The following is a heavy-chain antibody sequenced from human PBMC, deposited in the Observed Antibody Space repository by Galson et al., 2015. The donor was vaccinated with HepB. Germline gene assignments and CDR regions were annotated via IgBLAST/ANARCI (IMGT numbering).Heavy chain of an antibody. Sequence: SVKVSCKASGYTFTSYYMHWVRQAPGQGLEWMGIINPSGGSTSYAQKFQGRVTMTRDTSTSTVYMELSSLRSEDTAVYYCATLPATVTWSGSTLFDYWGQGTLVTASS. CDR1: GYTFTSYY. J-gene: IGHJ4*02. CDR3: ATLPATVTWSGSTLFDY. V-gene: IGHV1-46*03. D-gene: IGHD4-17*01. CDR2: INPSGGST.